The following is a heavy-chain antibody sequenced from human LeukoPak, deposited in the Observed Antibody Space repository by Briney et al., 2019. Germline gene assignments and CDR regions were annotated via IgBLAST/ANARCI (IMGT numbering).Heavy chain of an antibody. V-gene: IGHV3-74*01. J-gene: IGHJ3*02. CDR3: ARPGGLGAFDI. CDR2: INSDGSST. Sequence: PGGSLRLSCAASGFIFSSYWMHWVRQAPGKGLVWVSRINSDGSSTSYADSVKGRFTISRDNAKDSLYLQMNSLRAEDTAVYYCARPGGLGAFDIWGQGTMVTVSS. D-gene: IGHD3-10*01. CDR1: GFIFSSYW.